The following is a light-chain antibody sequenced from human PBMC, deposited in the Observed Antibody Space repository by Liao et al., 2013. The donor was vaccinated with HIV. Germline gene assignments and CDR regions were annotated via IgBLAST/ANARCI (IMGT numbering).Light chain of an antibody. J-gene: IGLJ2*01. Sequence: SYELTQPPSVSVSPGQTARITCSGDALPKQYAYWYQQKPGQAPVLVIYKDSERPSGIPERFSGSSSGTTVTLTISGVQAEDEADYYCQSSDISSSYVVFG. CDR3: QSSDISSSYVV. CDR2: KDS. CDR1: ALPKQY. V-gene: IGLV3-25*03.